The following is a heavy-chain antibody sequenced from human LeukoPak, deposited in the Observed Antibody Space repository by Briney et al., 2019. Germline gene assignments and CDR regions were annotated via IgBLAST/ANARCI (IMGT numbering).Heavy chain of an antibody. CDR3: AASTCGRDCHPVFHI. D-gene: IGHD2-21*02. CDR1: GGSIRSSSYY. Sequence: SETLSLTCNVSGGSIRSSSYYWGWIRQPPGKGLEWLGTIFYSGSTYYHPSLESRVTISMDTSKNHFSLKMTSVTAADTAVYYCAASTCGRDCHPVFHIWGQGTMVTVSS. V-gene: IGHV4-39*02. CDR2: IFYSGST. J-gene: IGHJ3*02.